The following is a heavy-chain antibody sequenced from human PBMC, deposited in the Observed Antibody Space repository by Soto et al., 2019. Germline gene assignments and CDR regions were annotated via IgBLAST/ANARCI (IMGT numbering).Heavy chain of an antibody. D-gene: IGHD2-8*01. CDR3: ARGNALDV. V-gene: IGHV6-1*01. Sequence: SQTLSLTCALSGDSVSSDITSWNWIRQSPSRGLEWLGRTYYRSKWFHDYAVSVKSRITINPDTSKNQLSLELNSMTPEDTAVYYCARGNALDVWGKGTAVTVSS. J-gene: IGHJ6*03. CDR1: GDSVSSDITS. CDR2: TYYRSKWFH.